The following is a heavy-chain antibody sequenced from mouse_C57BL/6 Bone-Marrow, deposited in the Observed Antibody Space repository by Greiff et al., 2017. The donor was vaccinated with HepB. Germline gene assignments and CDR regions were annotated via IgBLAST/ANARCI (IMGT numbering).Heavy chain of an antibody. D-gene: IGHD1-1*01. CDR1: GYTFTDYN. V-gene: IGHV1-18*01. CDR3: ARDGSSYWYFDV. CDR2: INPNNGGT. Sequence: EVQLQQSGPELVKPGASVKIPCKASGYTFTDYNMDWVKQSHGKSLEWIGDINPNNGGTIFNQKFKGKATLTVDKSSSTAYMELRSLTSEDTAVYYCARDGSSYWYFDVWGTGTTVTVSS. J-gene: IGHJ1*03.